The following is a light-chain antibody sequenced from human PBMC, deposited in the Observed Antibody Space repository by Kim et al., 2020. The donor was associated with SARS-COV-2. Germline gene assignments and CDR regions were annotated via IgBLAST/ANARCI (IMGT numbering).Light chain of an antibody. J-gene: IGKJ2*01. CDR2: YAS. CDR3: HQGGGLPHT. Sequence: SVTPKEKVTTTCRASLSIGSGLHWYQQIPGHSPKLLIKYASQSFSGVPSRFSGSGSGTDFTLTISSLEAEDAATYYCHQGGGLPHTFGQGTKLEI. V-gene: IGKV6-21*01. CDR1: LSIGSG.